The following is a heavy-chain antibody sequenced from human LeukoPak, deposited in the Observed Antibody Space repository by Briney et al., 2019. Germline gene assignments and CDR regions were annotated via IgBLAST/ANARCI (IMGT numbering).Heavy chain of an antibody. D-gene: IGHD2-15*01. CDR1: GGTFISYA. CDR2: IIPIFGTA. J-gene: IGHJ6*03. Sequence: SVKVSCKASGGTFISYAISWVRQAPGQGLEWMGRIIPIFGTANYAQKFQGRVTITTDGSTSTAYMELSSLRSEDTAVYYCARDVVWYETRLSNYMDVWGKGTTVTVSS. CDR3: ARDVVWYETRLSNYMDV. V-gene: IGHV1-69*05.